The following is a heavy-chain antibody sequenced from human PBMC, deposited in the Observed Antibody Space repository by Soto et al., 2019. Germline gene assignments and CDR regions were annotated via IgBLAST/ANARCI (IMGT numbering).Heavy chain of an antibody. V-gene: IGHV4-31*03. Sequence: QVQLQESGPGLVKPSQTLSLTCTVSGGSISSGGYYWSWIRQHPGKGLEWIGYIYYSGSTYYNPSLTSRVTIPXXTXKXXFSLKLSSVTAADTAVYYCARSADCSSTSCYVFDYWGQGTLVTVSS. CDR1: GGSISSGGYY. J-gene: IGHJ4*02. CDR3: ARSADCSSTSCYVFDY. CDR2: IYYSGST. D-gene: IGHD2-2*01.